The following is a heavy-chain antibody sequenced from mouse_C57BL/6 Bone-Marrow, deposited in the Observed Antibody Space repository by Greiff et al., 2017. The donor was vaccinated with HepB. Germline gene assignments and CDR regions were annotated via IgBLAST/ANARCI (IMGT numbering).Heavy chain of an antibody. D-gene: IGHD6-1*01. V-gene: IGHV5-12*01. CDR3: ARHADFAY. CDR1: GFTFSDYY. J-gene: IGHJ3*01. Sequence: EVMLVESGGGLVQPGGSLKLSCAASGFTFSDYYMYWVRQTLEKRLEWVAYISNGGGSTYYPDTVKGRFTISRDNAKNTLYLQMSRLKSEDTAMYYCARHADFAYWGQGTLVTVSA. CDR2: ISNGGGST.